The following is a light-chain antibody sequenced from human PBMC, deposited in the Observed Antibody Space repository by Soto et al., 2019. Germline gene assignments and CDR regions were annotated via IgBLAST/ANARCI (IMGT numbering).Light chain of an antibody. CDR3: AQLNSYPFT. CDR2: DVS. CDR1: QSITTW. Sequence: IQMTQSPSTVSAYVGPSFTITCRASQSITTWLAWYQQRPGKAPKIMIYDVSSLQSGVPSRFSGSGSGTEFTLTISSLQTEDFATYYCAQLNSYPFTFGQGTRLEIK. J-gene: IGKJ5*01. V-gene: IGKV1-5*01.